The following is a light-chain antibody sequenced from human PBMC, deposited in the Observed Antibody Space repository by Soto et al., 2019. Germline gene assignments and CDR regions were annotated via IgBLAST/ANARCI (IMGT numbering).Light chain of an antibody. CDR2: AAS. CDR3: QQRSNLIT. V-gene: IGKV3D-20*02. CDR1: QSVRSSY. J-gene: IGKJ5*01. Sequence: EIVLTQSPDTLSLSPGESATLSCRASQSVRSSYLAWYQQTPGQTPRLLIYAASSRATGIPDRFSGSGSGTDFTLTISSLEPEDFAVYYCQQRSNLITFGQGTRLEIK.